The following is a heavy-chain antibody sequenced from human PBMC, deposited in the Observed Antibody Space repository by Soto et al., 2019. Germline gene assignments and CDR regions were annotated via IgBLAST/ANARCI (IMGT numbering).Heavy chain of an antibody. D-gene: IGHD3-10*01. J-gene: IGHJ6*02. Sequence: QVQLVESGGGVVQPGRSLRLSCAASGFTFSSYGMHWVRQAPGKGLEWVAVISYDGSNKYYADSVKGRFTISRDNSKNTLYLQMNSLRAEDTAVYYCAKDRGHNEDYYAPPSGSYYYYGMDVWGQGTTVTVSS. CDR2: ISYDGSNK. CDR3: AKDRGHNEDYYAPPSGSYYYYGMDV. CDR1: GFTFSSYG. V-gene: IGHV3-30*18.